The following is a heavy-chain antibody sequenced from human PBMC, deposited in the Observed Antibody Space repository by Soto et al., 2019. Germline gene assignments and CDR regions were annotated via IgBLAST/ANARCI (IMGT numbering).Heavy chain of an antibody. CDR2: ISGEKGNT. V-gene: IGHV1-18*04. CDR3: ARAPPRSSSTGFSVY. J-gene: IGHJ4*02. CDR1: GYAFSSYG. Sequence: QVQLVQSGAEVKKPGASVKVSCKASGYAFSSYGINWVRQAPGQGPEWMGWISGEKGNTNYAQNFQGRVTMTTDTSTSTAYLELRSLRSDDTAVYYCARAPPRSSSTGFSVYWGQGTLVTVSS. D-gene: IGHD6-6*01.